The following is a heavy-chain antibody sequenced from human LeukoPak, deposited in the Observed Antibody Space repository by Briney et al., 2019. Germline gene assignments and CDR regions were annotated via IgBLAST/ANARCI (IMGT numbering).Heavy chain of an antibody. CDR1: GFTFSSYD. Sequence: GGSLRLSCAASGFTFSSYDMHWVRQAPGKGLEWVAVISYDGSNKYYADSVKGRFTISRDNSKNTLYLQMNSLRAEDTAVYYCARAYSGYDPQLDYWGQGTLVTVSS. D-gene: IGHD5-12*01. CDR3: ARAYSGYDPQLDY. J-gene: IGHJ4*02. CDR2: ISYDGSNK. V-gene: IGHV3-30*03.